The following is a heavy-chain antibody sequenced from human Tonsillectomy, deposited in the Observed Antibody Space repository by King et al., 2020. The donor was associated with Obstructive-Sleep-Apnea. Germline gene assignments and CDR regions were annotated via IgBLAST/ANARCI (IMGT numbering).Heavy chain of an antibody. D-gene: IGHD5-12*01. Sequence: QLVQSGAEVKKPGASVKVSCKASGGTFSSYAISWGLQAPGQGLEWIGRSIPILGIANYEQKCQGRGTSTADKSTRTAYMELSSLRSEDTAVYYCARDSQVPTITFDYWGQGTLVTVSS. CDR3: ARDSQVPTITFDY. CDR1: GGTFSSYA. V-gene: IGHV1-69*09. J-gene: IGHJ4*02. CDR2: SIPILGIA.